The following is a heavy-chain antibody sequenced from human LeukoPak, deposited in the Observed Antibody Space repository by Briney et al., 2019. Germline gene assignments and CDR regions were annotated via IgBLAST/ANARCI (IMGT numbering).Heavy chain of an antibody. CDR2: INPNSGGT. V-gene: IGHV1-2*02. J-gene: IGHJ6*02. Sequence: ASVKVSCKASGYTFTGYYMHWVRQAPGQGLERMGWINPNSGGTNYAQKFQGRATMTRDTSISTAYMELSRLRSDDTAVYYCARDREYCSGGSCYSTYYYYGLDVWGQGTTVTVSS. CDR3: ARDREYCSGGSCYSTYYYYGLDV. CDR1: GYTFTGYY. D-gene: IGHD2-15*01.